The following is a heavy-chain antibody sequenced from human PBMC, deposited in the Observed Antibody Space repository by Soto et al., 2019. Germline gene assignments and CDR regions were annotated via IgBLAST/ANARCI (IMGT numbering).Heavy chain of an antibody. CDR1: GFTFSSYS. CDR3: ARLRQGNRFDY. CDR2: ISSSSSYI. Sequence: VGSLRLSSAASGFTFSSYSMNWVRQAPGKGLEWVSSISSSSSYIYYADSEKGRFTISRVNAKNSLYLQMNSMRADDTAVYYCARLRQGNRFDYWGQGTLVTVSS. J-gene: IGHJ4*02. V-gene: IGHV3-21*01.